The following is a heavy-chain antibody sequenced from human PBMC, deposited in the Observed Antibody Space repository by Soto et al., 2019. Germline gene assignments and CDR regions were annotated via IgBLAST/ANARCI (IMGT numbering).Heavy chain of an antibody. CDR2: IKSKTDGGTT. J-gene: IGHJ3*02. V-gene: IGHV3-15*01. D-gene: IGHD6-13*01. CDR3: TTERRSSSWTGDAFDI. CDR1: GFTFSNAW. Sequence: GGSLRLSCAASGFTFSNAWMSWVRQAPGKGLEWVGRIKSKTDGGTTDYAAPVKGRFTISRDDSKNTLYLQMNSLKTEDTAVYYCTTERRSSSWTGDAFDIWGQGTMVTVSS.